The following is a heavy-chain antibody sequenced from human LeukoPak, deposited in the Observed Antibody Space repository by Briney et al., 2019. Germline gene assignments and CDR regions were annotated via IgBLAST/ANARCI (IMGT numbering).Heavy chain of an antibody. CDR2: IYYSGST. CDR3: AAQGRYSSDWRADY. J-gene: IGHJ4*02. D-gene: IGHD6-19*01. CDR1: GGSISSYS. Sequence: PSETLSLTCTVSGGSISSYSWSWIRQPPGKGLEWIGYIYYSGSTNYNPSLKSRVTISVDTSKKQFSLKLSSVTAADTAVYYCAAQGRYSSDWRADYWGQGTLVTVSS. V-gene: IGHV4-59*01.